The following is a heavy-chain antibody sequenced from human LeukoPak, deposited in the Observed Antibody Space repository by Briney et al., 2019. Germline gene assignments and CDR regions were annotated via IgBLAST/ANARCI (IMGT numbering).Heavy chain of an antibody. CDR3: ARSVSYSPDDAFNV. V-gene: IGHV1-2*02. D-gene: IGHD1-26*01. CDR2: INPNTGAT. Sequence: GASVKVSCKASGYTFKGYYMHWVRQAPGQRLEWMGWINPNTGATKYAQNFQGRVTMTRDTSVNTAYMELSSLRADDTALYHCARSVSYSPDDAFNVWGQGTMVTVSA. CDR1: GYTFKGYY. J-gene: IGHJ3*01.